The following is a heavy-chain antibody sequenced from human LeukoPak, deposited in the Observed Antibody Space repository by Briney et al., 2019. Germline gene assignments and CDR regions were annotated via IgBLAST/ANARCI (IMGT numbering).Heavy chain of an antibody. V-gene: IGHV3-48*03. J-gene: IGHJ6*04. CDR2: ISSSGSTI. CDR1: GFTFSSYE. Sequence: GGSLRLSCAASGFTFSSYEMNRVRQAPGKGLEWVSYISSSGSTIYYADSVKGRFTISRDNAKNSLYLQMNSLRAEDTAVYYCARDLKSPYYYYYGMDVWGKGTTVTVSS. CDR3: ARDLKSPYYYYYGMDV.